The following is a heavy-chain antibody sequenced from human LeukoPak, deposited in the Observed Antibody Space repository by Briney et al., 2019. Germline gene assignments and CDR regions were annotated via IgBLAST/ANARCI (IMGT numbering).Heavy chain of an antibody. J-gene: IGHJ6*02. D-gene: IGHD2-2*01. Sequence: SETLSLTCTVSGGSISSGDYYWSWIRQPPGKGLEWIGYIYYSGSAYYNPSLKSRVTISVDTSKNQFSLKLSSVTAADTAVYYCARDSRYPSYYYYGMDVWGQGTTVTVSS. CDR2: IYYSGSA. CDR1: GGSISSGDYY. CDR3: ARDSRYPSYYYYGMDV. V-gene: IGHV4-30-4*01.